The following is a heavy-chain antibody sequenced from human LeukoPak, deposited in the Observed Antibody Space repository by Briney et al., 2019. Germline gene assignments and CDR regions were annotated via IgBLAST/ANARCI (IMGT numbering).Heavy chain of an antibody. D-gene: IGHD1-1*01. CDR3: ARVGTTGRKYNWLDL. V-gene: IGHV1-69*04. J-gene: IGHJ5*02. CDR2: TIPIFGIA. Sequence: GSSVKVYCKASGGTFSSYDISWVRQAPGQGLEWMGRTIPIFGIANYAQKFQGRVTITADKSTSTAYMELSSLRSEDTAVYYCARVGTTGRKYNWLDLWGQGTLVTVSS. CDR1: GGTFSSYD.